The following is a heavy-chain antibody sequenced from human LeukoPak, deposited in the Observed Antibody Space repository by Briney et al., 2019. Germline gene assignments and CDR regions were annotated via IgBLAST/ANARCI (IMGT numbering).Heavy chain of an antibody. CDR1: GFTFSNSA. V-gene: IGHV3-23*01. CDR2: LSGSGITT. CDR3: AKGIYSSGWSYFDY. J-gene: IGHJ4*01. D-gene: IGHD6-19*01. Sequence: GGSLRLSCAASGFTFSNSAMGWVRQAPGKGLEWVSTLSGSGITTYYADSVKGGFTISRDNSKNTLYLQMNSLRAEDTAVYYCAKGIYSSGWSYFDYWGRGTLVTVSS.